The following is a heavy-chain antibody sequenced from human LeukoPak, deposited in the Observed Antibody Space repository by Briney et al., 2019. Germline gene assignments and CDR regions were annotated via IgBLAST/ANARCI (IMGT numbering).Heavy chain of an antibody. D-gene: IGHD3-22*01. V-gene: IGHV1-2*02. CDR3: ARVDDRGHYYDSSGPRKFFDY. CDR1: GYTFTCYY. Sequence: ASVKVSCKASGYTFTCYYMHWVRQAPGQGLEWMGWINPDSGGTNYAQKFQGRVTMTRDTSISTAYMQLSRLSSDDTAVYYCARVDDRGHYYDSSGPRKFFDYWGQGTLVTVSS. CDR2: INPDSGGT. J-gene: IGHJ4*02.